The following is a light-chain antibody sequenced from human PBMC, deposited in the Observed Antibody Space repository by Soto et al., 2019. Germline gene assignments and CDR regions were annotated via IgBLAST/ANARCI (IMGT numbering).Light chain of an antibody. CDR2: QTS. Sequence: ELVLTQSPVTLSLSPGERATLSCRASQSVSSNVAWYQQKPGQAPRLLIYQTSARATGIPARFSGSGSGTDFTLTISRLEPEDFAVYYCQQYDNSPITFGQGTRLEIK. V-gene: IGKV3-20*01. CDR3: QQYDNSPIT. J-gene: IGKJ5*01. CDR1: QSVSSN.